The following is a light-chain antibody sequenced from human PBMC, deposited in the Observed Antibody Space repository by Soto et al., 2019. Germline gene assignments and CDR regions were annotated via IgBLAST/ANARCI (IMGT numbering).Light chain of an antibody. Sequence: EIVLTQSPGTLSLSPGERATLSCRASQSVSSNYLAWYRRKPGQAPSLLIYGASTRATGIPGRVSGSGSGTDFTLTITRLEPEDFAVYYCQQYGSSPPTFGQGTKVEFK. V-gene: IGKV3-20*01. CDR2: GAS. J-gene: IGKJ1*01. CDR3: QQYGSSPPT. CDR1: QSVSSNY.